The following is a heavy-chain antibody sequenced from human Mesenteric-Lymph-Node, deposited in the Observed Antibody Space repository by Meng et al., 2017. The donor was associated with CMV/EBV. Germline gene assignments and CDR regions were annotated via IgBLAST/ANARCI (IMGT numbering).Heavy chain of an antibody. Sequence: ASAFSFSSSAMHYVRPARGKRLEWVAVISHDGGINYYADSVEGRFTISRDNSKNTLSLQMNRLGAEDTAVYYCARDRETSAIHYFDYWGQGTLVTVSS. CDR2: ISHDGGIN. J-gene: IGHJ4*02. CDR3: ARDRETSAIHYFDY. D-gene: IGHD5-24*01. V-gene: IGHV3-30*04. CDR1: AFSFSSSA.